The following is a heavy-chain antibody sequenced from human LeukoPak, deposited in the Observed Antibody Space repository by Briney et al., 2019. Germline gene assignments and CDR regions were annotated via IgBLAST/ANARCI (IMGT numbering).Heavy chain of an antibody. CDR3: ARGYSYGQSYFDY. CDR2: ISEDGSDE. V-gene: IGHV3-7*03. CDR1: EFTLSDYW. Sequence: PGGSLRLSCVASEFTLSDYWMSWVRQAPGKGLEWVASISEDGSDEYYVDSVKGRFTISRDNAKNSLYLQMNSLRAEDTALYYCARGYSYGQSYFDYWGQGTLVTVSS. J-gene: IGHJ4*02. D-gene: IGHD5-18*01.